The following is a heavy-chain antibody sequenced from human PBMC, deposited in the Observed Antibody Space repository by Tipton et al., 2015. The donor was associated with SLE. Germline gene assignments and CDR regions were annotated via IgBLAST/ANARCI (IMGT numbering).Heavy chain of an antibody. Sequence: TLSLTCTVYGGSFSGYYWSWIRQPPGKGLEWIGYIYYSGSTNYNPSLKSRVTISVDTSKNQFSLKLSSVTAADTAVYYCARAYYYGSGSYRGDWFDPWGQGTLVTVSS. J-gene: IGHJ5*02. D-gene: IGHD3-10*01. CDR2: IYYSGST. CDR1: GGSFSGYY. CDR3: ARAYYYGSGSYRGDWFDP. V-gene: IGHV4-59*08.